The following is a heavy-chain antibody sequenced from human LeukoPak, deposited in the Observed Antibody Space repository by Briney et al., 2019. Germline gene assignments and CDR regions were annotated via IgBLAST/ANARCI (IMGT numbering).Heavy chain of an antibody. Sequence: GGSLRLSCAASGFTFSSYSMNWVRQAPGKGLEWVSSISGTSDYIYYADSVKGRFTISRDNGQNSLYLQMNSLRAEDTAVYYCARRVFGAVDYYYYMDVWGKGTTVTVSS. CDR1: GFTFSSYS. J-gene: IGHJ6*03. D-gene: IGHD3-10*02. CDR2: ISGTSDYI. V-gene: IGHV3-21*06. CDR3: ARRVFGAVDYYYYMDV.